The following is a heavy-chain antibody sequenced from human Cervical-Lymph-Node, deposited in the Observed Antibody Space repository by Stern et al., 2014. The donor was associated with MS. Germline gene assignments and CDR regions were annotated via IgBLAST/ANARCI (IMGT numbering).Heavy chain of an antibody. V-gene: IGHV3-9*01. J-gene: IGHJ4*02. CDR3: AKGEASSITIAGTGIDY. CDR2: VSWNSDTI. CDR1: GFTFDDYA. D-gene: IGHD6-13*01. Sequence: VQLVESGGGLVQPGRSLRLSCAVSGFTFDDYAMHWVRQAPGKGLEWVSGVSWNSDTIDYAESVKGRFTISRDNAKNSLYLRMSSLRAEDTAFYFCAKGEASSITIAGTGIDYWGQGTLVTVS.